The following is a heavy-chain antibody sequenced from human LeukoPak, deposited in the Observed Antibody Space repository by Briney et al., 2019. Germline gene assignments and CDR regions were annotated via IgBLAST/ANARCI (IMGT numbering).Heavy chain of an antibody. Sequence: GGSLRLSCAASGFTFSSYGMHWVRQAPGKGLEWVAVISYDGSNKYYADSVKGRFTISRDNSKNTLYLQMNSLRAEDTAVYYCAKDGSGWGEEPYYFDYWGQGTLVTVSS. D-gene: IGHD6-19*01. CDR1: GFTFSSYG. V-gene: IGHV3-30*18. CDR2: ISYDGSNK. CDR3: AKDGSGWGEEPYYFDY. J-gene: IGHJ4*02.